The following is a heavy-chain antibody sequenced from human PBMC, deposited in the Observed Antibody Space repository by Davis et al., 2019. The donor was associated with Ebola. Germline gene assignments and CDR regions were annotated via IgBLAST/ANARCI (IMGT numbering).Heavy chain of an antibody. Sequence: SETLSLTCAVYGGSFSGYYWSWIRQPPGKGLEWIGEINHSGSTYYNPSLKSRVTISVDTSKNQFSLKLSSVTAADTAVYYCARDGLGYCTNGVCYRQGMDVWGQGTTVTVSS. CDR1: GGSFSGYY. D-gene: IGHD2-8*01. J-gene: IGHJ6*02. V-gene: IGHV4-34*09. CDR2: INHSGST. CDR3: ARDGLGYCTNGVCYRQGMDV.